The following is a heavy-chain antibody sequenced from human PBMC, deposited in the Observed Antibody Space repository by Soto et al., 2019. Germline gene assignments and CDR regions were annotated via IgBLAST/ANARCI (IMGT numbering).Heavy chain of an antibody. V-gene: IGHV4-30-4*01. Sequence: SETLSLTCTVSGGSISSGDYYWSWIRQPPGKGLEWIGYIYYSGSTYYNPSLKSRVTISVDTSKNQFSLKLSSVTAADTAVYYCARDTTMVRGVPGGFDYWGQGTLVTVS. CDR2: IYYSGST. D-gene: IGHD3-10*01. CDR1: GGSISSGDYY. J-gene: IGHJ4*02. CDR3: ARDTTMVRGVPGGFDY.